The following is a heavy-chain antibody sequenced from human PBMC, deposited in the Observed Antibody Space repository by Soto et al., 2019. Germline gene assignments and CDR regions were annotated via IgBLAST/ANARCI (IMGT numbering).Heavy chain of an antibody. CDR3: ARHDCISSSCYYYCYYGMDV. J-gene: IGHJ6*02. CDR2: IIPIFDTA. D-gene: IGHD2-2*01. Sequence: SVKVSCKASGGTFSSYAISWVRQAPGQGLEWMGGIIPIFDTANYAQKFQGRVTITADESTSTAYMELSSLRSEDTAVYYCARHDCISSSCYYYCYYGMDVWGQGTTVTVSS. CDR1: GGTFSSYA. V-gene: IGHV1-69*13.